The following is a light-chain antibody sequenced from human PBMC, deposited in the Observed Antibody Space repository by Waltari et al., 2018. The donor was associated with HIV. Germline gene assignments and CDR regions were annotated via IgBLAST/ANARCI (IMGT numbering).Light chain of an antibody. CDR1: QSISSY. CDR2: AAS. Sequence: DIQMTQSPSSLSASVGDRVTITCRASQSISSYLNWYQQKPGKAPKLLIYAASSLQGGVPSRFSGSGSGTDFTLTISSLQPEDSAAYYCQQSYNTPWNFGQGTKVEIK. J-gene: IGKJ1*01. CDR3: QQSYNTPWN. V-gene: IGKV1-39*01.